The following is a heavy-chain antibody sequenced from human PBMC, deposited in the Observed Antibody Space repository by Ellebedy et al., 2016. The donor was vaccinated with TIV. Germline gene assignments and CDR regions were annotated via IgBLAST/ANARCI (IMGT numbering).Heavy chain of an antibody. CDR1: GGSISSYY. V-gene: IGHV4-59*08. J-gene: IGHJ6*03. CDR2: IYYSGST. CDR3: ARHAPYSYYYMDV. Sequence: MPSETLSLTCTVSGGSISSYYWSWIRQPPGQGLEWIGYIYYSGSTNYNPSLKSRVTISVDTSKNQFSLKLSSVTAADTAVYYCARHAPYSYYYMDVWGKGTTVTVSS.